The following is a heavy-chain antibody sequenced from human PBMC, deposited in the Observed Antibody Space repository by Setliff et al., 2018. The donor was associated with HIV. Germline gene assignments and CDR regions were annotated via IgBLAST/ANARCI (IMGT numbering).Heavy chain of an antibody. CDR1: GFTFSGSS. D-gene: IGHD3-3*02. CDR3: TAFKAGL. CDR2: VGSKADNYAT. V-gene: IGHV3-73*01. Sequence: GGSLRLSCAASGFTFSGSSMHWVRQASGKGLEWVGRVGSKADNYATMYDASVKGRFTVSRDDSKNTAYLQMDSLKTEDTAVYYCTAFKAGLWGQGTLVTVSS. J-gene: IGHJ4*02.